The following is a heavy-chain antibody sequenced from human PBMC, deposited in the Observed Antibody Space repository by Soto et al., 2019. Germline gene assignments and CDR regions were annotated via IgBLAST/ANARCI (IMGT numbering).Heavy chain of an antibody. J-gene: IGHJ1*01. D-gene: IGHD2-15*01. CDR1: GFTFSSYG. V-gene: IGHV3-30*18. CDR3: AKDIYPLGGSEYFQH. Sequence: QVQLVESGGGVVQPGRSLRLSCAASGFTFSSYGMHWVRQAPGKGLEWVAVISYDGSNKYYADSVKGRFTISRDNSKNTLYLQMNSLRAEDTAVYYCAKDIYPLGGSEYFQHWGQGTLVTVSS. CDR2: ISYDGSNK.